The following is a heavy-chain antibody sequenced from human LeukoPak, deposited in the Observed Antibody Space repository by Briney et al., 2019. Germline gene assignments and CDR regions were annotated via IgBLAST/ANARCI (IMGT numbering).Heavy chain of an antibody. CDR1: GFTFSSYW. D-gene: IGHD6-19*01. J-gene: IGHJ6*02. CDR3: ARRLVIDYYYYYGMDV. Sequence: YPGGSLRLSCAASGFTFSSYWMSWVRQAPGKGLEWVANIKQDGSEKYYVDSVKGRFTISRDNAKNSLYLQMNSLRAEDTAVYYCARRLVIDYYYYYGMDVWGQGTTVTVSS. CDR2: IKQDGSEK. V-gene: IGHV3-7*03.